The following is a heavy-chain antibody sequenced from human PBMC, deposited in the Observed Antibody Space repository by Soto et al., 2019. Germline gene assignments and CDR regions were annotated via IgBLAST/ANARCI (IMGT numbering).Heavy chain of an antibody. CDR3: ATYFTAVAYFEN. J-gene: IGHJ4*02. CDR1: GDTLSYSA. D-gene: IGHD5-18*01. V-gene: IGHV1-69*01. Sequence: QVQLVQSGAEVRKPGSSVRISCTASGDTLSYSAIGWLRQAPGQGLEWMGGITPSFGSPVYARKFQGRVTIAADHMILNNLRSHDTAMYFCATYFTAVAYFENWGQGTLVTVSS. CDR2: ITPSFGSP.